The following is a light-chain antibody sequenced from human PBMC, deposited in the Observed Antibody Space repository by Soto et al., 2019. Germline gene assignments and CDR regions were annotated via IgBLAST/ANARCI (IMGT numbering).Light chain of an antibody. CDR2: GNS. CDR3: QSFDSSLSGST. J-gene: IGLJ3*02. CDR1: SSNIGAGYD. Sequence: QSVLTQPPSVSGAPGQRVTISCTGSSSNIGAGYDVHWYQQLPGTAPKLLIYGNSNRPSGVPDRFSGSKSGTSASLAITGLQAEDEADYYCQSFDSSLSGSTFGQGTK. V-gene: IGLV1-40*01.